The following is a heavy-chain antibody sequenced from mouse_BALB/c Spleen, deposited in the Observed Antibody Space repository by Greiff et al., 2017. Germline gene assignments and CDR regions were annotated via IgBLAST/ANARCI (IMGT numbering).Heavy chain of an antibody. D-gene: IGHD2-10*01. CDR1: GYTFTSYW. J-gene: IGHJ3*01. V-gene: IGHV1-7*01. CDR3: ARKKAYSAWFAY. CDR2: INPSTGYT. Sequence: QVQLQQSGAELVKPGASVKLSCKASGYTFTSYWMHWVKQRPGQGLEWIGYINPSTGYTEYNQKFKDKATLTADKSSSTAYMQLSSLTSEDSAVYYCARKKAYSAWFAYWGQGTLVTVSA.